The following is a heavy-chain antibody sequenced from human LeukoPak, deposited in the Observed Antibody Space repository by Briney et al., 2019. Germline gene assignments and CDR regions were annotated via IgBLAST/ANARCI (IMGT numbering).Heavy chain of an antibody. CDR2: ISGSGGST. CDR1: GFTFSSYA. Sequence: GGSLRLSCAASGFTFSSYAMSWVRQAPGKGLEWVSAISGSGGSTYYADSVKGRFTISRDNAKNSLYLQMNSLRAEDTAVYYCARSEFQDVDAFDVWGQGTMVTVSS. J-gene: IGHJ3*01. CDR3: ARSEFQDVDAFDV. D-gene: IGHD3-10*01. V-gene: IGHV3-23*01.